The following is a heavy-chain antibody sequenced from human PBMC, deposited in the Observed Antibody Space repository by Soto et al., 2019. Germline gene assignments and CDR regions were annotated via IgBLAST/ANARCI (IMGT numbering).Heavy chain of an antibody. V-gene: IGHV4-59*08. CDR1: GGSISSYY. D-gene: IGHD1-26*01. CDR3: ARRWGAAFDY. CDR2: IYYSGST. Sequence: QVQLQESGPGLVKPSETLSLTCTVSGGSISSYYWSWIRQPPGKGLEWIGYIYYSGSTNYNPSLKSRVTISVDTANNPFSLKLSSVTAADTAVYYCARRWGAAFDYWGQGTLVTVSS. J-gene: IGHJ4*02.